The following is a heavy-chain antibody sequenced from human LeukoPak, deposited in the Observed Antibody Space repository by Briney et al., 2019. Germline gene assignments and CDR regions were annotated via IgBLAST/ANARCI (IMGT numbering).Heavy chain of an antibody. Sequence: PSETLSLTCTVSGASISTSYWYWIRQPPGKGLECIGYIHYSGDINYNPSLKSRVTISAYTSKNQLSLKLSSVTAADTAVYYCARVGCSGGSCYPDYWGQGTLVTVSS. CDR2: IHYSGDI. D-gene: IGHD2-15*01. CDR3: ARVGCSGGSCYPDY. CDR1: GASISTSY. J-gene: IGHJ4*02. V-gene: IGHV4-59*01.